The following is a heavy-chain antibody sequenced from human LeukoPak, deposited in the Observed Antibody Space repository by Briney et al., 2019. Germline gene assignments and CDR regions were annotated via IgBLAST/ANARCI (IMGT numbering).Heavy chain of an antibody. D-gene: IGHD2-15*01. CDR1: GVSISSSSYY. CDR2: IYYSGST. CDR3: ARHGGGILGYCSGGSCYEFDY. V-gene: IGHV4-39*01. J-gene: IGHJ4*02. Sequence: PSETLSLTCTVSGVSISSSSYYWGWLRQPPGKGLEWIVSIYYSGSTYYNPSLKSRVTISVDTSKNQFSLKLSSVTAADTAVYYCARHGGGILGYCSGGSCYEFDYWGQGTLVTVSP.